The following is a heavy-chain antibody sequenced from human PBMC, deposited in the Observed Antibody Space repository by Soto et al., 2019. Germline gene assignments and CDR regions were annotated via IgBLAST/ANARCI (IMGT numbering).Heavy chain of an antibody. CDR2: ISGSGGGT. J-gene: IGHJ4*02. V-gene: IGHV3-23*01. CDR3: AKDPSGWYRHDY. CDR1: GFTFSSYA. D-gene: IGHD6-19*01. Sequence: GGSLRLSCAASGFTFSSYAMSWVRQAPGKGLEWVSAISGSGGGTYYEDSVKGRFNISRDNSKNTLYLQRNSPRAEDAAVYYGAKDPSGWYRHDYWGQGTLVTVSS.